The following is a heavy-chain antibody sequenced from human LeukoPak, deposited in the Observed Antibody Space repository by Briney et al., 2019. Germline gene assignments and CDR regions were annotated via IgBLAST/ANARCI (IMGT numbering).Heavy chain of an antibody. CDR2: IYTSGST. CDR3: ARDRVVVPAALGWFDP. D-gene: IGHD2-2*01. CDR1: GGSISSYY. Sequence: SETLSLTCTVSGGSISSYYWSWIRQPAGKGLEWIGRIYTSGSTNYNPSLKSRVTMSVDTSKNQFSLKLSSVTAADTAVYYCARDRVVVPAALGWFDPWGQGTLVTVSS. V-gene: IGHV4-4*07. J-gene: IGHJ5*02.